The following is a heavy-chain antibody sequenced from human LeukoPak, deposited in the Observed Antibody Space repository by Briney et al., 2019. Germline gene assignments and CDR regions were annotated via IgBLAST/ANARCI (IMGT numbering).Heavy chain of an antibody. CDR3: ARVPSRGGWFDP. D-gene: IGHD3-16*01. CDR1: GGTFSSYA. CDR2: IIPIFGTA. Sequence: ASVKVSCKASGGTFSSYAISWVRQAPGQGLEWMGGIIPIFGTANYAQKFQGRVTITADESTSTAYMELSSLRSEDTAVYYCARVPSRGGWFDPWGHGTLVTVSS. J-gene: IGHJ5*02. V-gene: IGHV1-69*01.